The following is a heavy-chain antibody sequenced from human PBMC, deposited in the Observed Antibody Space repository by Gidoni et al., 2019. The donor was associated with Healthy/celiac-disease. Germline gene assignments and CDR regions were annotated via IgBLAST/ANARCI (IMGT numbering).Heavy chain of an antibody. CDR1: GFTFSSYS. D-gene: IGHD1-26*01. J-gene: IGHJ4*02. Sequence: EVQLVESGGGLVKPGGSLRLSCAASGFTFSSYSMNWVRQAPGKGLEWVSSISSSSSYIYYADSVKGRFTISRDNAKNSLYLQMNSLRAEDTAVYYCARGRVGANRFDYWGQGTLVTVSS. CDR2: ISSSSSYI. V-gene: IGHV3-21*06. CDR3: ARGRVGANRFDY.